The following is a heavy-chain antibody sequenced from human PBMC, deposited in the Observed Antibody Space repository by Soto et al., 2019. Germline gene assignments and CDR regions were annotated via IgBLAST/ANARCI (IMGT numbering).Heavy chain of an antibody. Sequence: SETLSLTCAVYGESFSGHIWTWIRQTPGKGLQWIGQINHSGSASYNPSLKSRVAISVHTSNSQFSLELSSVTAADTAVYYCARGLITGSHYSGGWYYFDSWGQGTQVT. J-gene: IGHJ4*02. CDR1: GESFSGHI. V-gene: IGHV4-34*01. D-gene: IGHD6-19*01. CDR2: INHSGSA. CDR3: ARGLITGSHYSGGWYYFDS.